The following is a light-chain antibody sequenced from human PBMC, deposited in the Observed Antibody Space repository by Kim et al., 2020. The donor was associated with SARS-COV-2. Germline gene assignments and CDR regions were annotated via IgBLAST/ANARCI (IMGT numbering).Light chain of an antibody. V-gene: IGKV3-20*01. Sequence: SLSPGERATLSCRASLTVTSTYLAWYQQKPGQAPRLLIFESSTRATGIPDRFSGSGSGTEFTLTINSLEPEDFAVYYCQQYGSWTFGQGTKVDIK. CDR2: ESS. CDR1: LTVTSTY. CDR3: QQYGSWT. J-gene: IGKJ1*01.